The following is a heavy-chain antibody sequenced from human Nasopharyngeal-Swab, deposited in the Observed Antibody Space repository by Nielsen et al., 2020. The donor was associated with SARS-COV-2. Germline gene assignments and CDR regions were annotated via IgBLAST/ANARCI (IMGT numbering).Heavy chain of an antibody. CDR2: INHSGST. J-gene: IGHJ4*02. D-gene: IGHD2-15*01. CDR1: GGSLSGYH. CDR3: ARAGESHVVVVAATTPSFDD. Sequence: SDTLSLTFAVHGGSLSGYHWSWIPQPPGKGLKWIGEINHSGSTNYNPSLKSRVTISVDTSKNQFSLKLRSVSAADTAVYYCARAGESHVVVVAATTPSFDDWGQGTLVTVSS. V-gene: IGHV4-34*01.